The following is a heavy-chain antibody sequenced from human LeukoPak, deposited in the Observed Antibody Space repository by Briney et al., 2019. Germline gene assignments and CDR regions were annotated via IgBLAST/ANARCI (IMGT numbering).Heavy chain of an antibody. CDR3: ARDYYYDSSGALNDAFDI. D-gene: IGHD3-22*01. CDR1: GGSSSNYY. Sequence: TSETLSLTCTVSGGSSSNYYWSLIRQPAGKGLEWIGRIYSSGSTNYNPSLKSRVTMSVDTSKNQFSLRLSSVTAADTAVYYCARDYYYDSSGALNDAFDIWGQGTMVTVSS. J-gene: IGHJ3*02. V-gene: IGHV4-4*07. CDR2: IYSSGST.